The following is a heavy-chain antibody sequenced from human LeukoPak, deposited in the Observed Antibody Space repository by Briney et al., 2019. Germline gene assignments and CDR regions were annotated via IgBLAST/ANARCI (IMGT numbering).Heavy chain of an antibody. D-gene: IGHD5-18*01. J-gene: IGHJ6*03. V-gene: IGHV4-61*08. Sequence: PSETLSLTCAVSGCSISGGGYSWSWIRQPPGRGLGWIGYIYYSGSTNYNPSLKSPHTISVDTSKTQFSLKLSSVTAADTAVYYCARTTDGGYTYDYFYYYYMDVWGKGTTVTISS. CDR1: GCSISGGGYS. CDR2: IYYSGST. CDR3: ARTTDGGYTYDYFYYYYMDV.